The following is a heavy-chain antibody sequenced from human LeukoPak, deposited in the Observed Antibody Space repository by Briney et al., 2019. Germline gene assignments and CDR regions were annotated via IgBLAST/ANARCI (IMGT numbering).Heavy chain of an antibody. J-gene: IGHJ4*02. Sequence: PGGSLRLSCVASGFTFSSYEMSWIRQAPGKGLEWISYITDDGETTYYGDSVRGRFVISRDNAKSSLYLQLNSPGVQDTAVYYCVRKGNFDTWGQGTLVTVSS. V-gene: IGHV3-48*03. CDR2: ITDDGETT. CDR1: GFTFSSYE. CDR3: VRKGNFDT.